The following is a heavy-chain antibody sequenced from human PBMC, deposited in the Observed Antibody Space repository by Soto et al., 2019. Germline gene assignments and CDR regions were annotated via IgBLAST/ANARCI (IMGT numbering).Heavy chain of an antibody. CDR2: IYYSGST. V-gene: IGHV4-61*01. D-gene: IGHD1-1*01. CDR1: GGSVSSGSYY. CDR3: AREEPGDNWFDP. Sequence: PSETLSLTCTVSGGSVSSGSYYWSWIRQPPGKGLEWIGYIYYSGSTNYNPSLKSRVTISVDTSKNQFSLKLSSVTAADTAVYYCAREEPGDNWFDPWGQGTLVTVSS. J-gene: IGHJ5*02.